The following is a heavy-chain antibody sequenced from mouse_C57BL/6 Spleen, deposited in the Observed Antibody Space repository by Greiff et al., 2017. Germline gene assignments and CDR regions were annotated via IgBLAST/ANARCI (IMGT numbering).Heavy chain of an antibody. V-gene: IGHV1-15*01. Sequence: QVQLQQSGAELVRPGASVTLSCKASGYTFTDYEMHWVKQTPVHGLEWIGAIDPETGGTAYNQKFKGKAILTADKSSSTAYMELRSLTSEDSAVYYCTRGSHNWYFDVGGTGTTVTVSS. CDR2: IDPETGGT. J-gene: IGHJ1*03. CDR3: TRGSHNWYFDV. CDR1: GYTFTDYE.